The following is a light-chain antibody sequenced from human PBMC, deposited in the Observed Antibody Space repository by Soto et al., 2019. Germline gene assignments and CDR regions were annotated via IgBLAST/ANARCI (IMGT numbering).Light chain of an antibody. Sequence: EIVLTQSPGTLSLSPGERATLSCRASQSVSSSYLAWYQQKPGQAPRLLIYGASSRATGIPDRFSGSGSGTDFILTISRLETEDCAVYYCQQYGSSPFTFGQGTKLEIK. V-gene: IGKV3-20*01. J-gene: IGKJ2*01. CDR1: QSVSSSY. CDR3: QQYGSSPFT. CDR2: GAS.